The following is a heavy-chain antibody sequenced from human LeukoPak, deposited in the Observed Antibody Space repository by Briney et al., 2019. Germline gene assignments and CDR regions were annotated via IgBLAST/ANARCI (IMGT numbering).Heavy chain of an antibody. CDR1: GFTFSSYW. V-gene: IGHV3-7*05. CDR3: ARDRGYSTFDM. J-gene: IGHJ3*02. Sequence: SGGSLRLSCVASGFTFSSYWMAWVRQAPGKGLEWVANINQDGSEKNYVDAVKGRFTISRDNAKNSPCLQMNSLRAEDTAVYYCARDRGYSTFDMWGQGTMVTVSS. CDR2: INQDGSEK. D-gene: IGHD5-18*01.